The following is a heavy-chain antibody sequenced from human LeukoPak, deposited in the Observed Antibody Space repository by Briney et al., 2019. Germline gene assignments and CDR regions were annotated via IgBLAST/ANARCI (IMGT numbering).Heavy chain of an antibody. CDR3: ARASDYGGDY. V-gene: IGHV3-7*01. J-gene: IGHJ4*02. D-gene: IGHD4-17*01. CDR1: GFTFSRYW. Sequence: GGSLRLSCAASGFTFSRYWMSWVRQAPGKGLEWVASIKQDGSEKYYVDSVKGRFTISRDNAKNSLYLQMNSLRAEDTAVYYCARASDYGGDYWGQGTLVTVSS. CDR2: IKQDGSEK.